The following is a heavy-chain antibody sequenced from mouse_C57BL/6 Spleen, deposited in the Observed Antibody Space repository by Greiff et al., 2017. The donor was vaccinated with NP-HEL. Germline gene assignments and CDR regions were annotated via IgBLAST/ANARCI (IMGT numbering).Heavy chain of an antibody. Sequence: EVQLQQSGPELVKPGASVKISCKASGYTFTDYYMNWVKQSHGKSLEWIGDINPNNGGTSYNQKFKGKATLTVDKSSSTAYMELRSLTSEDSAVYYGAREAVYFDYWGQGTTLTVSS. CDR2: INPNNGGT. CDR3: AREAVYFDY. J-gene: IGHJ2*01. CDR1: GYTFTDYY. V-gene: IGHV1-26*01.